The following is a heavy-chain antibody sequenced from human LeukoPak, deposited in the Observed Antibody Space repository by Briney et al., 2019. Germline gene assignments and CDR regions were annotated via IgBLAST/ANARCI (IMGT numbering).Heavy chain of an antibody. CDR3: TTLGGDYYYYFYMDV. CDR2: IKSNTDGGTT. V-gene: IGHV3-15*01. CDR1: GFTFSNAW. D-gene: IGHD2-15*01. J-gene: IGHJ6*03. Sequence: NPGGSLRLSCAASGFTFSNAWMSWVRQAPGKGLEWLGRIKSNTDGGTTDYSVPVKGRFTISRDDSRNTLYLQIDSLRAEVTAVYYCTTLGGDYYYYFYMDVWGKGTTVTVSS.